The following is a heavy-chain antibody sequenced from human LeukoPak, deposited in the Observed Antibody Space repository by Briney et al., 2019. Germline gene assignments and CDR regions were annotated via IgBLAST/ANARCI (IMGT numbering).Heavy chain of an antibody. CDR2: IIPILGIA. D-gene: IGHD1-26*01. CDR1: GGTFSSYA. V-gene: IGHV1-69*04. J-gene: IGHJ4*02. Sequence: ASVKVSCKASGGTFSSYAISWVRQAPGQGLEWMGRIIPILGIANYAQKFQGRVTITADKSTSTAYMELSSLRSEDTAVYYCAREIVGAHSDYWGQGTLVTVSS. CDR3: AREIVGAHSDY.